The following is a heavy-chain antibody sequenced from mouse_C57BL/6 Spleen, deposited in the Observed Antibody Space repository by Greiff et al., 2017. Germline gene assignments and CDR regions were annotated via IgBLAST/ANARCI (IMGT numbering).Heavy chain of an antibody. J-gene: IGHJ4*01. CDR1: GYTFTSYW. Sequence: QVKLQQPGAELVKPGASVKLSCKASGYTFTSYWMHWVKQRPGQGLEWIGMIHPNSGSTNYNEKFKSKAPLTVDKSSSTAYMQISSLTSDDSAVYYCARSRGNYEGYYAMDYWGQGTSVTVSS. D-gene: IGHD2-1*01. CDR2: IHPNSGST. V-gene: IGHV1-64*01. CDR3: ARSRGNYEGYYAMDY.